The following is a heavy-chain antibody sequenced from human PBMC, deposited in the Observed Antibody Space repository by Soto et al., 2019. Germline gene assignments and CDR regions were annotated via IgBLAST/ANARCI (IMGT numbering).Heavy chain of an antibody. CDR1: GLSLSTSGVG. CDR3: APTSSYYGSGSYNNSPFDY. Sequence: QITLKESGPTLVKPTQTLTLTCTFSGLSLSTSGVGVGWIRQPPGKALEWLAFIFWDDDKRYSPALKSRLTITKDTSKNQVVLSMTNMDPVDTATYYCAPTSSYYGSGSYNNSPFDYWGQGTLVTVSS. V-gene: IGHV2-5*02. J-gene: IGHJ4*02. CDR2: IFWDDDK. D-gene: IGHD3-10*01.